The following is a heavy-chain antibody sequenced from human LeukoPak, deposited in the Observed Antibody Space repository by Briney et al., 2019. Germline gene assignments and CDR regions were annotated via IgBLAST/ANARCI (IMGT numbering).Heavy chain of an antibody. D-gene: IGHD6-19*01. V-gene: IGHV3-64D*06. Sequence: GGSQRLSCSASGFVFSDYAMHWARQAPGKGLDYLSGISGNGVATYYVDSVQGRFTVSRDNSKTTLYLQINSLRREDTAFYYCIKDRGSSGWDFDSWGQGTLLTVSS. CDR3: IKDRGSSGWDFDS. J-gene: IGHJ4*02. CDR1: GFVFSDYA. CDR2: ISGNGVAT.